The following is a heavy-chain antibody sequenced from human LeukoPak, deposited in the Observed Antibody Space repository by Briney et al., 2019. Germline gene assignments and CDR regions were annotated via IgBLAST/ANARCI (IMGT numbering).Heavy chain of an antibody. CDR3: AREVLATGYSSSWYYDY. J-gene: IGHJ4*02. CDR1: GGTFSSYA. V-gene: IGHV1-69*13. Sequence: SVKVSCKASGGTFSSYAISWVRQAPGQGLEWMGGIIPIFGTANYAQKFQGRVTITADESTSTAYMELSSLRSEDTAVYYCAREVLATGYSSSWYYDYWGQGTLVTVSS. CDR2: IIPIFGTA. D-gene: IGHD6-13*01.